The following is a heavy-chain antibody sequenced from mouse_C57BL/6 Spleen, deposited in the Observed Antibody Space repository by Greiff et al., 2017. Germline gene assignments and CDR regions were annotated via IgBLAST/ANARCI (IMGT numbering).Heavy chain of an antibody. J-gene: IGHJ1*03. CDR2: IYPGDGDT. CDR3: ARNYYGSSYRYFDV. V-gene: IGHV1-82*01. CDR1: GYAFSSSW. Sequence: VKLQQSGPELVKPGASVKISCKASGYAFSSSWMNWVKQRPGQGLEWIGRIYPGDGDTNYNGKFKGKATLTADKSSSTAYMQLSSLTSEDSAVYFCARNYYGSSYRYFDVWGTGTTVTVSS. D-gene: IGHD1-1*01.